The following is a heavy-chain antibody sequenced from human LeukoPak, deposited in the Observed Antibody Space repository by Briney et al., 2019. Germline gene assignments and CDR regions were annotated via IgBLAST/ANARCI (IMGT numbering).Heavy chain of an antibody. J-gene: IGHJ4*02. CDR2: IICSGDGT. CDR3: AKNLESYGDSATDY. CDR1: GFTFSSYA. V-gene: IGHV3-23*01. Sequence: PGGSLRLSCAASGFTFSSYAMGAVRQAPGKVLEWVSSIICSGDGTYYADSMKGRFTISRDSSKNTLYLQMNSLRAEDTAIYYCAKNLESYGDSATDYWGQGTLVTVSS. D-gene: IGHD4-17*01.